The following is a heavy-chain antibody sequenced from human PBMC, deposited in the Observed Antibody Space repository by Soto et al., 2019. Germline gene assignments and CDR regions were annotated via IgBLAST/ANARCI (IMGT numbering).Heavy chain of an antibody. V-gene: IGHV3-23*01. Sequence: PVGSLRLSCAASGFTFSSYAISWVRQAPGKGLEWVSAISGGNTYYASSVKGRFTISRDNSKNTVYLQMNSLGADDTAIYFCAKRGARYVDYWGQGTLVTVSS. J-gene: IGHJ4*02. CDR2: ISGGNT. CDR1: GFTFSSYA. D-gene: IGHD1-20*01. CDR3: AKRGARYVDY.